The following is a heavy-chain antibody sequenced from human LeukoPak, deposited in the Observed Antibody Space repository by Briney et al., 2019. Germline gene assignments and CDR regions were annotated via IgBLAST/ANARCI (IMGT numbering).Heavy chain of an antibody. CDR1: GGTFSSYA. D-gene: IGHD1-26*01. V-gene: IGHV1-69*13. J-gene: IGHJ6*02. CDR2: IIPIFGTA. Sequence: SVKVSCKASGGTFSSYAISWVRQAPGQGLEWMGGIIPIFGTANYAQKFQGRVTITADESTSTAYMALSSLRSEDTAVYYCARARGSYIGYYYGMDVWGQGTTVTVSS. CDR3: ARARGSYIGYYYGMDV.